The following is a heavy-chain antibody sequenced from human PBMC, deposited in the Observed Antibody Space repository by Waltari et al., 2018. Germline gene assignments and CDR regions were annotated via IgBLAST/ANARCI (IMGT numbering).Heavy chain of an antibody. Sequence: QVQLVQSGAEVKKPGASVKVSCKASGYTFTSYDITWVRQATGQGLERRGGVNPSRYNTGYAQKFQGRVTMVRNTFISTTYMELRRLRSEDTAVYYGARGCRVRGVNADYFDYWGQGTLVTVSS. CDR3: ARGCRVRGVNADYFDY. CDR2: VNPSRYNT. V-gene: IGHV1-8*02. J-gene: IGHJ4*02. CDR1: GYTFTSYD. D-gene: IGHD3-10*01.